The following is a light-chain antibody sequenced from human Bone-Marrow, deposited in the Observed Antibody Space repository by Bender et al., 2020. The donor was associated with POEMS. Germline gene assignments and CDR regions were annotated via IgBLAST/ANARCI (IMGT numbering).Light chain of an antibody. CDR2: EGS. J-gene: IGLJ3*02. Sequence: QSAPTQPASVSGSPGQSITISCTETSSDVGSYDLVSWYQQYPGKAPKLIIYEGSKRPSGVPDRFSGSKSGTSASLAISGLQSEDEADYYCAAWEDSLNGWVFGGGTKLTVL. V-gene: IGLV2-14*02. CDR1: SSDVGSYDL. CDR3: AAWEDSLNGWV.